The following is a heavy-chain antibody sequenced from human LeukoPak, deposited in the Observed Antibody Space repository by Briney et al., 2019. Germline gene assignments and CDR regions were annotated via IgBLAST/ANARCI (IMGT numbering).Heavy chain of an antibody. D-gene: IGHD6-6*01. CDR3: ARDSTRYSSSSWDYYYMDV. CDR1: GFTFSDYY. V-gene: IGHV3-11*01. Sequence: GGSLRLSCAASGFTFSDYYMSWIRQAPGKGLEWVSYISSSGSTIYCADSVKGRFTISRDNAKNSLYLQMNSLRAEDTAVYYCARDSTRYSSSSWDYYYMDVWGKGTTVTVSS. CDR2: ISSSGSTI. J-gene: IGHJ6*03.